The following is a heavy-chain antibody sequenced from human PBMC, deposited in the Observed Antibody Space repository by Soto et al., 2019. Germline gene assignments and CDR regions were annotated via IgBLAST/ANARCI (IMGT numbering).Heavy chain of an antibody. J-gene: IGHJ4*02. D-gene: IGHD3-10*01. V-gene: IGHV1-8*01. CDR3: AKVSRRGSAIDFDY. CDR2: MDPSSGNT. Sequence: QVQLVQSGAEVKKPGASVKVSCKASGYTFSTYDINWVRQATGQGLEWMGWMDPSSGNTGYAQTFQGRVTMTRNTXINTAYMELRSLRSEDTAVYYCAKVSRRGSAIDFDYWGQGTLVTVSS. CDR1: GYTFSTYD.